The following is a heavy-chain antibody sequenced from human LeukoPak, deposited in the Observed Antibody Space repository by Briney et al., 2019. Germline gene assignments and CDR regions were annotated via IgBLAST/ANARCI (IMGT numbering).Heavy chain of an antibody. J-gene: IGHJ6*03. CDR1: GFTFSDYY. D-gene: IGHD3-10*02. CDR3: ARAGRKSRGVDLVRKKETGYYYYMDV. CDR2: ISGSGGST. Sequence: GGSLRLSCAASGFTFSDYYMSWIRQAPGKGLEWVSAISGSGGSTYYADSVKGRFTISRDNSKNTLYLQMNSLRAEDTAVYYCARAGRKSRGVDLVRKKETGYYYYMDVWGKGTTVTVSS. V-gene: IGHV3-23*01.